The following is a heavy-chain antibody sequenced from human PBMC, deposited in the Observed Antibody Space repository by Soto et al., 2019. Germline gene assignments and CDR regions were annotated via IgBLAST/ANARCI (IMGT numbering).Heavy chain of an antibody. CDR3: ARGEAGVAGRLDY. D-gene: IGHD6-19*01. V-gene: IGHV4-31*03. CDR1: DASIVTATFY. CDR2: IYYSGSA. J-gene: IGHJ4*02. Sequence: PAETLSLTCTVSDASIVTATFYFSRHLPGEALEWIGYIYYSGSAYYNSSLRSRATLSLDTSKSEFSLTLTSLTAADTAVYCCARGEAGVAGRLDYWGQGTLVTVSS.